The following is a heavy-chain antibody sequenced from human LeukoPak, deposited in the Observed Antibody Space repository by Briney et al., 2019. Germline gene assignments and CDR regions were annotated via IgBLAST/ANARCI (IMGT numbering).Heavy chain of an antibody. J-gene: IGHJ4*02. CDR2: IYTGGTT. Sequence: GRSLRLSCAASGLTVTSNDMSWVRQAPGKGLEWVSVIYTGGTTYYADSVKGRLTISRDNSQNTLYLQMISLRAEDTAVYYCARFSSGRYYLDYWGQGTLVTVSS. CDR3: ARFSSGRYYLDY. V-gene: IGHV3-66*01. D-gene: IGHD6-19*01. CDR1: GLTVTSND.